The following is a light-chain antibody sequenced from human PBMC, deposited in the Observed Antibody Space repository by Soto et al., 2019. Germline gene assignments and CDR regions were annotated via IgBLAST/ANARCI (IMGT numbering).Light chain of an antibody. V-gene: IGKV3-15*01. CDR3: QQYDNWPLT. Sequence: EIVMTQSPATLPVSPGESATLSCRASQSVSSNLAWYQQKPGQAPRFLIYGASTWATGIPARFSGSGSGTEFTLTISSLQSEDFAVYYCQQYDNWPLTFGGGTKV. CDR1: QSVSSN. J-gene: IGKJ4*01. CDR2: GAS.